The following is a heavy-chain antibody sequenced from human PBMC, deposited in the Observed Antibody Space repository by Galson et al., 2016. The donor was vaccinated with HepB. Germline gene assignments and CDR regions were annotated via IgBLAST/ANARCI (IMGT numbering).Heavy chain of an antibody. V-gene: IGHV3-30*04. CDR2: ISFDGSNK. Sequence: SLRLSCAASGFTFSSYAMHWVRQAPRKRLEWVAVISFDGSNKYYADTVKGRFTISRDNSKNTLYLQMNSLRAEDTAVYYCARDRDPYGSGNYPRTNYYYGMDVWGQGTTVTVSS. CDR3: ARDRDPYGSGNYPRTNYYYGMDV. J-gene: IGHJ6*02. D-gene: IGHD3-10*01. CDR1: GFTFSSYA.